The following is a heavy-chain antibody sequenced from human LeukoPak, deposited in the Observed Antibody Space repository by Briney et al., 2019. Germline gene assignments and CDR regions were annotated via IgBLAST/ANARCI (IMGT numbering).Heavy chain of an antibody. J-gene: IGHJ4*02. D-gene: IGHD5-24*01. CDR1: GFTLSSYW. V-gene: IGHV3-7*01. Sequence: WGALRLSCAASGFTLSSYWMGWVRQAPGKGLEGVANIREDGSDKHYVDSVRGRFTISRDNAKNSLHLQMNSLRAEDTATYYCARDPEMEKGRDGLDHWGQGTLVIVSS. CDR2: IREDGSDK. CDR3: ARDPEMEKGRDGLDH.